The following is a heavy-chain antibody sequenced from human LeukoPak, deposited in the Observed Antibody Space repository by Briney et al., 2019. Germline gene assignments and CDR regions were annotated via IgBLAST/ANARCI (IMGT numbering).Heavy chain of an antibody. CDR2: IYHSGST. CDR3: ARDRVDSSGLDY. V-gene: IGHV4-38-2*02. D-gene: IGHD3-22*01. CDR1: GYSISSGYY. Sequence: SETLSLTCTVSGYSISSGYYWGWIRQPPGKGLEWIGSIYHSGSTYYNPSLKSRVPISVDRSKNQFSLELSSVTAADTAVYYCARDRVDSSGLDYWGQGTLVTVSS. J-gene: IGHJ4*02.